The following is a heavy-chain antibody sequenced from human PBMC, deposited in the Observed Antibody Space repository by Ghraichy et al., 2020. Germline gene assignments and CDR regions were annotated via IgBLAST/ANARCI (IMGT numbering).Heavy chain of an antibody. CDR3: ARGDTGGYYFHYGMDV. V-gene: IGHV3-13*01. CDR2: IDTAGDT. Sequence: GGSLRLSCAASGFTFSRYDMHWVRQATGKGLEWVSAIDTAGDTYYPGSVKGRFTISRENAKNSLYLQMNNLRVGDTAVYYCARGDTGGYYFHYGMDVWGQGTTVTVSS. J-gene: IGHJ6*02. D-gene: IGHD3-22*01. CDR1: GFTFSRYD.